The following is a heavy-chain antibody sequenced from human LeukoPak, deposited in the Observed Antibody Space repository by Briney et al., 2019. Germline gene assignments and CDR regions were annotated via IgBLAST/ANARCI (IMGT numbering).Heavy chain of an antibody. CDR2: ISDNGGSI. Sequence: GGSLRLSCAASGFTFSSFGMTWVRQAPGKGLEWVSAISDNGGSIFYADSVKGRFTISRDNSKNSLYLQMNSLRADDTAVYYCVKIAPDLPWGQGTLVTVS. J-gene: IGHJ5*02. CDR3: VKIAPDLP. D-gene: IGHD2-21*01. V-gene: IGHV3-23*01. CDR1: GFTFSSFG.